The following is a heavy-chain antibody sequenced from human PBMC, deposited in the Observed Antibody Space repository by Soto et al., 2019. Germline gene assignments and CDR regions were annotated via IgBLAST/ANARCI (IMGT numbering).Heavy chain of an antibody. J-gene: IGHJ6*02. CDR3: ATYGMDV. CDR1: GFTFSSYG. Sequence: QVQLVESGGGVVQPGRSLRLSCAASGFTFSSYGMHWVRQAPGKGLEWVAVISYDGSNKYYADSVKGRFTISRDNSKNKLYLQMNSLRAEDTAVYYCATYGMDVWGQGTTVTVSS. CDR2: ISYDGSNK. V-gene: IGHV3-30*03.